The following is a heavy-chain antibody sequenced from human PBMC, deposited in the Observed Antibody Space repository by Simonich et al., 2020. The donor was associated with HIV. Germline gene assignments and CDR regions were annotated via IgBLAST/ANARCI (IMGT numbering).Heavy chain of an antibody. D-gene: IGHD2-21*02. CDR3: ASCGGDCYHFDY. V-gene: IGHV4-34*01. Sequence: QVQLQQWGAGLLKPSETLSLTCAVYGGSFSGYYWSWIRQPPGKGLEWIGEINHSGSTNYNPSLTSRVTISVDTSKNQFSLKLSSVTAADTAVYYCASCGGDCYHFDYWGQGTLVTVSS. CDR2: INHSGST. CDR1: GGSFSGYY. J-gene: IGHJ4*02.